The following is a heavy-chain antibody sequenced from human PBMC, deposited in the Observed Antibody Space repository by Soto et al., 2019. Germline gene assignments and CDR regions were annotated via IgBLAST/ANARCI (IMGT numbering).Heavy chain of an antibody. J-gene: IGHJ4*02. D-gene: IGHD1-26*01. CDR2: INPDGGTT. V-gene: IGHV3-74*03. CDR3: ARDLRGSPDY. Sequence: GGSLKLSCTASGFTFSSYWMNWVRQAPGKGLDWVSLINPDGGTTTYAESVKGRFTIFRDNAKNTVYLQMTSLRVEDTAVYYCARDLRGSPDYWGQGTLVTSPQ. CDR1: GFTFSSYW.